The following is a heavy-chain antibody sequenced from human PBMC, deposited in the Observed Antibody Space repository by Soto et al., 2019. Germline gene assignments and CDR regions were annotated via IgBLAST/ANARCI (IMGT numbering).Heavy chain of an antibody. J-gene: IGHJ4*02. CDR2: IYWDDDK. CDR3: AHRDIVVAGETFDY. CDR1: GFSLSTSGVG. Sequence: QITLKESGPTLVKPTQTLTLTCTFSGFSLSTSGVGVGWIRQPPGKALEWLALIYWDDDKRYSPSLKSRLTITEDTSKNQVVLTMTHVDPVDTATYYCAHRDIVVAGETFDYWGQGTLVTLSS. V-gene: IGHV2-5*02. D-gene: IGHD6-19*01.